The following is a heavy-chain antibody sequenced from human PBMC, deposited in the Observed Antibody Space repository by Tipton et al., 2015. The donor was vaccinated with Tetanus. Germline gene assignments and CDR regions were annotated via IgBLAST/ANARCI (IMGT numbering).Heavy chain of an antibody. D-gene: IGHD2-2*02. CDR2: IYTSGST. J-gene: IGHJ5*02. Sequence: TLSLTCTVSGGSISSYYWSWIRQPAGKGLEWIGRIYTSGSTNYNPSLKSRVTMSVDTSKNQFSLKLSSVTAGDTAVYYCASLVGYCSSTSCYTAPWGQGTLVTVSS. V-gene: IGHV4-4*07. CDR3: ASLVGYCSSTSCYTAP. CDR1: GGSISSYY.